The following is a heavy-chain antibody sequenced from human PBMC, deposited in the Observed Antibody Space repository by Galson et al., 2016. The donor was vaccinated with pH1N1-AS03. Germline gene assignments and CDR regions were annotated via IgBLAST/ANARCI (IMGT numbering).Heavy chain of an antibody. J-gene: IGHJ4*02. V-gene: IGHV4-34*01. Sequence: SETLSLTCDIQGGSLSGYYWGWIRQPPGKGLEYIGEINYSGNTNYNPSLKSRVLISKGTSKNQFSLTIMSLTAADTAFYYWARLQDSDSGGAYFDSWGQGILVTVSS. CDR1: GGSLSGYY. CDR3: ARLQDSDSGGAYFDS. D-gene: IGHD5-24*01. CDR2: INYSGNT.